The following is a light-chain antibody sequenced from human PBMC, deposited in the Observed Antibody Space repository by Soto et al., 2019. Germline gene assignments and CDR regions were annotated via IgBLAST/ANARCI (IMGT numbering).Light chain of an antibody. J-gene: IGKJ1*01. Sequence: EIVMTQSPATLSVSPGERATLSCRASQSVSSNLAWYQQKPGQAPRLLIYGASTRATGIPARFSGSGSGTEFTLTLSSLQSEDFAVYYCQQYNNWHPWTFGQGNKVEIK. CDR3: QQYNNWHPWT. CDR1: QSVSSN. V-gene: IGKV3-15*01. CDR2: GAS.